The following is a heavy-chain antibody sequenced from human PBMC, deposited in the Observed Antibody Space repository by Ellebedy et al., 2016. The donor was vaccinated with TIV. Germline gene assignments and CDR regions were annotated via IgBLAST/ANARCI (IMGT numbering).Heavy chain of an antibody. Sequence: GESLKISCAASGFIVSSNYMSWVRQAPGKGLEWVSYISSSSSTIYYADSVKGRFTISRDNAKNSLYLQMNSLRAEDTAVYSCGRDKSRTMIALEYWGQGTLVTVSS. D-gene: IGHD3-22*01. CDR1: GFIVSSNY. J-gene: IGHJ4*02. CDR3: GRDKSRTMIALEY. CDR2: ISSSSSTI. V-gene: IGHV3-48*01.